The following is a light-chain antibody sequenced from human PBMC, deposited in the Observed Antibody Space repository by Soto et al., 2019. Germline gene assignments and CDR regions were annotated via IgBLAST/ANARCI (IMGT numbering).Light chain of an antibody. CDR2: QVT. Sequence: QSALAQPASVSGSPGQSITFSCTGSFSDIAVFNYVSWYQQYPGRAPKLLIYQVTSRASGVSHRFSGSKSGNTASLTISGLQPEDEAEYYCNSYSSTNFYVFGTGTKVTVL. CDR3: NSYSSTNFYV. CDR1: FSDIAVFNY. J-gene: IGLJ1*01. V-gene: IGLV2-14*01.